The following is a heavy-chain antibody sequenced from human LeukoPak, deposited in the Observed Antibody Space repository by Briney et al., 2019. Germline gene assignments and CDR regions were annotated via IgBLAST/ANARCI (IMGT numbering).Heavy chain of an antibody. D-gene: IGHD3-10*01. CDR2: ISYDGSNK. Sequence: PGGSLRLSCAASGFTFSSYATHWVRQAPGKGLEWVAVISYDGSNKYYADSVKGRFTISRDNSKNTLYLQMNSLRAEDTAVYYCARSITMVRGTHPFDYWGQGTLVTVSS. CDR3: ARSITMVRGTHPFDY. J-gene: IGHJ4*02. CDR1: GFTFSSYA. V-gene: IGHV3-30-3*01.